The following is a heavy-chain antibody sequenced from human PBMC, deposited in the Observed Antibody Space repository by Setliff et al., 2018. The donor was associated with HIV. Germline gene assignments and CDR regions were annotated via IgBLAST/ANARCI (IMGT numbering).Heavy chain of an antibody. D-gene: IGHD5-12*01. CDR2: FDPEDNKI. CDR1: GYTVTELS. CDR3: ATRIRDGHRGYGYFDF. Sequence: ASVKVSCKVSGYTVTELSINWVRQAPGKGTEWMGGFDPEDNKIVYAQKFQGRVTTTEDTSTDTAYMELSSLRPEDTAVYYCATRIRDGHRGYGYFDFWGQGTLVTVSS. J-gene: IGHJ4*02. V-gene: IGHV1-24*01.